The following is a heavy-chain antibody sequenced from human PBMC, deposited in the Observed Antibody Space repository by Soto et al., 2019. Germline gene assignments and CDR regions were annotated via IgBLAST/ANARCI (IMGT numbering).Heavy chain of an antibody. Sequence: QVQLVQSGAEVKKPGSSVNVSCKASGGTFSSYTISWVRQAPGQGREWMGMIIPIDGIANYAQKFQGGWTITLXKATRTAYTELSSLGSEDTVVYYCARGGECSWFDPWGQGTLVTVFS. CDR2: IIPIDGIA. J-gene: IGHJ5*02. CDR3: ARGGECSWFDP. CDR1: GGTFSSYT. D-gene: IGHD2-21*01. V-gene: IGHV1-69*02.